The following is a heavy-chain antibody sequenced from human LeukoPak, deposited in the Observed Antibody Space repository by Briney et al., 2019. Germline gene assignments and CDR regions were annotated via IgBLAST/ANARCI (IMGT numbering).Heavy chain of an antibody. CDR3: ARGGFQAKGVPAAQY. D-gene: IGHD2-2*01. J-gene: IGHJ4*02. CDR1: GGSISSGSYY. V-gene: IGHV4-61*02. Sequence: PSETLSLTCTVSGGSISSGSYYWSWIRQPAGKGLEWIGRIYTSGNTNYNPSLKSRVTISVDTSKNQFSLKLSSVTAADTAVYYCARGGFQAKGVPAAQYWGQGTLVTVSS. CDR2: IYTSGNT.